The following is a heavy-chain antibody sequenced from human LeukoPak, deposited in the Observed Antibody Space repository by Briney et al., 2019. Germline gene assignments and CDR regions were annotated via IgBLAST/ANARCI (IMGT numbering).Heavy chain of an antibody. CDR1: GFSLSTSGVG. CDR3: AHNGNQGDCSSTSCYRYDAFDI. CDR2: IYWNDDK. Sequence: SGPTLVNPTQTLTLTCTFSGFSLSTSGVGVGWIRQPPGKALEWLALIYWNDDKRYSPSLKSRLTITKDTSKNQVVLTMTNMDPVDTATYYCAHNGNQGDCSSTSCYRYDAFDIWGQGTMVTVSS. D-gene: IGHD2-2*01. V-gene: IGHV2-5*01. J-gene: IGHJ3*02.